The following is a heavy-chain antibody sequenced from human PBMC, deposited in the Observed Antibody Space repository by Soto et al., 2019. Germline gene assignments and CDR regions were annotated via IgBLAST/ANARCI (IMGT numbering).Heavy chain of an antibody. D-gene: IGHD3-10*01. Sequence: PGGSLRLSCAASGFTFTRYSMNWVRQAPGKGLEWVSPISSTTNYIYYGDSMKGRFTISRDNAKNSLYLEMNSLRAEDTAVYYCARESGDLTSNFDYWGQGTLVTVSS. J-gene: IGHJ4*02. CDR3: ARESGDLTSNFDY. CDR2: ISSTTNYI. V-gene: IGHV3-21*06. CDR1: GFTFTRYS.